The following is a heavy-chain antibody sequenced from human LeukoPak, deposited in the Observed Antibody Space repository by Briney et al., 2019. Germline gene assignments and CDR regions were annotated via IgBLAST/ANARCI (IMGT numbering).Heavy chain of an antibody. J-gene: IGHJ6*03. CDR3: ARGIPVYGVIMIYYSYYMDV. CDR2: IYTNGGA. CDR1: GGSFTSGNYY. Sequence: SETLSLTCTVSGGSFTSGNYYWHWLRQPAGTGLEWIGRIYTNGGASYNPSLKSRVTISIDASKNQFSLKLSSVTAADTAVYYCARGIPVYGVIMIYYSYYMDVWGKGTTVTVSS. D-gene: IGHD3-3*01. V-gene: IGHV4-61*02.